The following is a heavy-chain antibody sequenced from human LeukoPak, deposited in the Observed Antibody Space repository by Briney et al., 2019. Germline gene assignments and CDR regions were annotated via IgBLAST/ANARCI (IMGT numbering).Heavy chain of an antibody. D-gene: IGHD3-9*01. CDR2: INPNSGGT. CDR1: GYTFTGYY. CDR3: ARAPGSGDILTGYSLWFDP. Sequence: GASVKVSCKASGYTFTGYYMHWVRQAPGQGLEWMGWINPNSGGTNYAQKFQGWVTMTRDTSISTAYMELSRLRSDDTAVYYCARAPGSGDILTGYSLWFDPWGQGTLVTVSS. J-gene: IGHJ5*02. V-gene: IGHV1-2*04.